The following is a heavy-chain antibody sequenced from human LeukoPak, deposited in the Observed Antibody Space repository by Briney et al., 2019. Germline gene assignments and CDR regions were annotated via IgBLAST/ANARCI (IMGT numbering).Heavy chain of an antibody. J-gene: IGHJ4*02. CDR1: GLSFNAYT. CDR2: ISSGSHYI. D-gene: IGHD3-10*01. V-gene: IGHV3-21*06. Sequence: GGSLRLSCAASGLSFNAYTMNWVRQAPGKGLEWVSSISSGSHYIYYADSVKGRFTISRDNAKDSLYLQMNSLRVEDTAVFYCSRGTYPYSSDNWGQGALVTVSS. CDR3: SRGTYPYSSDN.